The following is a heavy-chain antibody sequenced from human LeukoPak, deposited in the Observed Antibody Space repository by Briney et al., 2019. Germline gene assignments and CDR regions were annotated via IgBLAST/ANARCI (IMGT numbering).Heavy chain of an antibody. Sequence: ASVKVSCKASGYTFTVYSINWLRQAPGQGLEWMGWITTSTGKPTYAQGFTGRFVFSLDTSVSTTYLHIKSLKAEETAVYYCARDASMINFDYWGQGSLVTVSS. CDR2: ITTSTGKP. J-gene: IGHJ4*02. CDR1: GYTFTVYS. V-gene: IGHV7-4-1*02. D-gene: IGHD3-16*01. CDR3: ARDASMINFDY.